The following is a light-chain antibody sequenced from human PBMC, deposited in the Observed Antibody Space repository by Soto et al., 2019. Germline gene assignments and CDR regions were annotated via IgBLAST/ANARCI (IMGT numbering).Light chain of an antibody. CDR1: QSVSSY. V-gene: IGKV3-11*01. J-gene: IGKJ1*01. CDR2: DAS. CDR3: QQRSNWPWT. Sequence: EIVLTQSPATLTLSPWERATLSCRASQSVSSYLAWYQQKPGQAPRRLIYDASNRATGIPARFTRSRSGTDFTLTISSLEPEDFAVYYCQQRSNWPWTFGQGTKVEIK.